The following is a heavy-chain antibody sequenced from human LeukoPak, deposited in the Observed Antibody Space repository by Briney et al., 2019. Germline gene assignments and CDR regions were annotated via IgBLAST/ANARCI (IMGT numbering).Heavy chain of an antibody. Sequence: ASVKVSCKASGYTFTNYYIHWVRQAPGQGLECMGIINPSGGSTSYAQKFQGRVTMTRDMSTSTVYMELSSLRSEDTAVYYCARSLGYYYDSSGYYSSGGYFQHWGQGTLVTVSS. J-gene: IGHJ1*01. V-gene: IGHV1-46*01. CDR1: GYTFTNYY. CDR2: INPSGGST. D-gene: IGHD3-22*01. CDR3: ARSLGYYYDSSGYYSSGGYFQH.